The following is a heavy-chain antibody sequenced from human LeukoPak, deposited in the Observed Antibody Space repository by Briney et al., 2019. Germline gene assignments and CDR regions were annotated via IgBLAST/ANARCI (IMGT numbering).Heavy chain of an antibody. J-gene: IGHJ1*01. Sequence: GGSLRLSCAASGFTFSSYAMSWVRQAPGKGLEWVSAISGSGGSTYYADSVKGRFAISRDNSKNTLYLQMNSLRAEDTAVYYCAKDVLNYYDSSGYGYFQHWGQGTLVTVSS. V-gene: IGHV3-23*01. CDR3: AKDVLNYYDSSGYGYFQH. D-gene: IGHD3-22*01. CDR2: ISGSGGST. CDR1: GFTFSSYA.